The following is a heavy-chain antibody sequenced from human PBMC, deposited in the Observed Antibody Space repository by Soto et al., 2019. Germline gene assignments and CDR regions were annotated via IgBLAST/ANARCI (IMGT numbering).Heavy chain of an antibody. D-gene: IGHD2-2*01. V-gene: IGHV4-34*01. CDR1: GGSFCGYD. J-gene: IGHJ5*02. CDR3: ARGYCSSTSCYPDFTDGGDP. CDR2: INHSGST. Sequence: SETLYLSCAVYGGSFCGYDEGGIRKQPGKGLEWIGEINHSGSTNYNPSLKSRVTISVDTSKNQFSLKLSSVTAADTAVYYCARGYCSSTSCYPDFTDGGDPWGQGTLVTVSS.